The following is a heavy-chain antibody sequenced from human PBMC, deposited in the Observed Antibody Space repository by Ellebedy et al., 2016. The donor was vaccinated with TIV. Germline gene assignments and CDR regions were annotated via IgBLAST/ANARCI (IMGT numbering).Heavy chain of an antibody. Sequence: ASVKVSCXASGYTFTTYDIHWVRQAAGQGLEWMGWMNPNSGNTGYAQKFQGRVTMTRNSSTSTAYMELSSLTSEDTAVYYCARGVLIGNSSSRNPYWGQGTLVTVSS. J-gene: IGHJ4*02. CDR2: MNPNSGNT. CDR3: ARGVLIGNSSSRNPY. CDR1: GYTFTTYD. D-gene: IGHD6-6*01. V-gene: IGHV1-8*01.